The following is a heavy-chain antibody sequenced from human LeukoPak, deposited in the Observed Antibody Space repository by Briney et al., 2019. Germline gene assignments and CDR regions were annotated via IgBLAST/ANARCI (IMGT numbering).Heavy chain of an antibody. CDR3: ARLSVWGSYRYGGKSYYFDY. J-gene: IGHJ4*02. Sequence: SETLSLTCGVYGGSFSGYYCSWIHQPPGKGLEWVGEINHSGSTNYNPSLKSRVTISVDTSKNRFSLKLSSVTAADTAVYYCARLSVWGSYRYGGKSYYFDYWGQGTLVTVSS. CDR2: INHSGST. D-gene: IGHD3-16*02. CDR1: GGSFSGYY. V-gene: IGHV4-34*01.